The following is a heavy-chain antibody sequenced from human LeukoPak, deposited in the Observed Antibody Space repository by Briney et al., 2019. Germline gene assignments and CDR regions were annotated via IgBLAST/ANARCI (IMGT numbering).Heavy chain of an antibody. D-gene: IGHD2-2*01. Sequence: SETLSLTCTVSGGSISSHYWSWIRQPPGKGLEWIGYIYYSGSTNYNPSLKSRVTISVDTSKNQFSLKLSSVTAADTAVYYCARGAILGYCSSTSCWDHEAFDIWGQGTMVTVSS. J-gene: IGHJ3*02. CDR3: ARGAILGYCSSTSCWDHEAFDI. CDR2: IYYSGST. V-gene: IGHV4-59*11. CDR1: GGSISSHY.